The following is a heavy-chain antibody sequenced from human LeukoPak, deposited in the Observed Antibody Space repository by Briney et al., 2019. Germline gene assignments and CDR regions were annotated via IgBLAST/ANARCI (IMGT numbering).Heavy chain of an antibody. J-gene: IGHJ3*02. D-gene: IGHD3-10*01. Sequence: ASVKVSCKVSGYTFTELSMHWVRQAPGKGLEWMGGFDPEDGETIYAQKFQGRVTMTEDTSTDTAYMELSSLRSDDTAVYYCARDRPVLYGSGVDAFDIWGQGTMVTVSS. CDR2: FDPEDGET. CDR3: ARDRPVLYGSGVDAFDI. CDR1: GYTFTELS. V-gene: IGHV1-24*01.